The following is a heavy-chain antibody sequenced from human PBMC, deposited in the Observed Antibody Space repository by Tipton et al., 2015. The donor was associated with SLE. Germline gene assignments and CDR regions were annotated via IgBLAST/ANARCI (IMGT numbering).Heavy chain of an antibody. Sequence: TLSLTCAVSGGSIRSGGYSWSWIRQPPGKGLEWIGYIYQSGNTYYNPSLKSRVTISVDRSKNQFSLKLTSVTAADTALYFCARDQFATVGAFDLWGQGTMVTVSS. D-gene: IGHD1-14*01. CDR1: GGSIRSGGYS. CDR2: IYQSGNT. CDR3: ARDQFATVGAFDL. J-gene: IGHJ3*01. V-gene: IGHV4-30-2*01.